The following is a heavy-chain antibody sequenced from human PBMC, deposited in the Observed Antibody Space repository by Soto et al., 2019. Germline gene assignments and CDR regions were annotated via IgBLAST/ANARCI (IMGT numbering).Heavy chain of an antibody. V-gene: IGHV3-33*01. J-gene: IGHJ6*01. D-gene: IGHD3-16*01. CDR1: GFTFSSYG. Sequence: QVQLVESGGGVVQPGRSLRLSCVASGFTFSSYGMHWVRQAPGKGLEWVAVIWYDGSNKHYADSVKGRFTISRDNSKNTLYLQVSSLSAEDTAVYYCTRGFGHYYYAMDVWGQGTTVTVSS. CDR3: TRGFGHYYYAMDV. CDR2: IWYDGSNK.